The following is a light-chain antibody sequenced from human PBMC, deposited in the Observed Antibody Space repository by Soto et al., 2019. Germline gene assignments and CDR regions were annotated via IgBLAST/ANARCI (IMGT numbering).Light chain of an antibody. Sequence: VLTHAPGTPSLSPGERATLSCRASQSVSSSYLAWYQQKPGQAPRLLIFGASSRATGIPDRFSGSGSGTDFTLTISRLEPEDFAVYYCQQYGSSPSTFGGGTKV. CDR3: QQYGSSPST. CDR1: QSVSSSY. CDR2: GAS. V-gene: IGKV3-20*01. J-gene: IGKJ4*01.